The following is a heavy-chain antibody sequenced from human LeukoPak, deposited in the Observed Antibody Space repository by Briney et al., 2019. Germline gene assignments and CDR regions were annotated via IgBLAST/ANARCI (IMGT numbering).Heavy chain of an antibody. CDR3: ARGSSAAAGSYFDS. Sequence: PGGSLRLSCAASGFTFSSYWMSWVRQAPGKGLEWVANIKQDGSEKYYVESVKGRFTISRDNAKNPLYLQMNSLRAEDTAIYYCARGSSAAAGSYFDSWGQGTPVTVSS. CDR1: GFTFSSYW. D-gene: IGHD6-25*01. V-gene: IGHV3-7*01. J-gene: IGHJ4*02. CDR2: IKQDGSEK.